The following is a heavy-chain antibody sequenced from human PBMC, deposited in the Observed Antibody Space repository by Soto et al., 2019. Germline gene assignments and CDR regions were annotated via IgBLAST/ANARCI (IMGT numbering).Heavy chain of an antibody. Sequence: EVQLLESGGGLVQPGGSLRLSCAASGFTFSSYAMSWVRQATGKGLEWVSAISGSGGSTYYADSVKGRFTISRDNSKTTLYLRMNSLRDEDTAVYYCAKGGRLLRFGELSTPFYVDYWGQGTLVSVSS. CDR2: ISGSGGST. J-gene: IGHJ4*02. CDR3: AKGGRLLRFGELSTPFYVDY. CDR1: GFTFSSYA. V-gene: IGHV3-23*01. D-gene: IGHD3-10*01.